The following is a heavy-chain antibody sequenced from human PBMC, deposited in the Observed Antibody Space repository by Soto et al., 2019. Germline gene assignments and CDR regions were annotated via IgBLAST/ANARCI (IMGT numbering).Heavy chain of an antibody. CDR1: GGSISSDYYY. CDR3: AGELSNSPEYFDV. V-gene: IGHV4-30-4*01. D-gene: IGHD6-6*01. CDR2: IYYSGRT. Sequence: PSETLSLTCTVSGGSISSDYYYWSWIRRPPGKGLEWIGYIYYSGRTAYNPSLKSRIIISIDTSKNQFSLSLNSLNAADTAVYYCAGELSNSPEYFDVWGLGTLVTVSS. J-gene: IGHJ4*02.